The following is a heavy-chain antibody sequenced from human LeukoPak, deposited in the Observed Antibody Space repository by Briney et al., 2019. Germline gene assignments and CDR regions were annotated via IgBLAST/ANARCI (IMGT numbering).Heavy chain of an antibody. CDR1: GGSVSNYY. J-gene: IGHJ4*02. D-gene: IGHD2-2*01. CDR2: IYYSGRT. V-gene: IGHV4-39*01. CDR3: ARSQAAAMVSDY. Sequence: PSETLSLTCSVSGGSVSNYYWGWIRQPPGKGLEWIGSIYYSGRTYYNPSLKIRVTIFVDTSKNQFSLKLNSVTAADTAVYYCARSQAAAMVSDYWGQGTLVTVSS.